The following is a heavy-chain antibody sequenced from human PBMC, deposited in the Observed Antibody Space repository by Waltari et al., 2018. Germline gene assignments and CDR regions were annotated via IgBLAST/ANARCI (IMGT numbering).Heavy chain of an antibody. V-gene: IGHV1-8*01. CDR2: MNPNSGNT. D-gene: IGHD6-13*01. Sequence: TGQGLEWMGWMNPNSGNTGYAQKCQGRVTMTRNTSISTAYMELSSLRSEDTAVYYCARQYSSSWYSWFDPWGQGTLVTVSS. J-gene: IGHJ5*02. CDR3: ARQYSSSWYSWFDP.